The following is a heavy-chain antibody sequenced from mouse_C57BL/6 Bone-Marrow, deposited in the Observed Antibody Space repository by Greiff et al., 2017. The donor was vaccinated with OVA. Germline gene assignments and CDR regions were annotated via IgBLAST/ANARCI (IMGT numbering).Heavy chain of an antibody. V-gene: IGHV1-82*01. CDR3: ARSPTTVPGYYAMDY. CDR2: IYPGDGDT. CDR1: GYAFSSSW. Sequence: QVQLQQSGPELVKPGASVKISCKASGYAFSSSWMNWVKQRPGKGLEWIGRIYPGDGDTNYNGKFKGKATLTADKSSSTAYMQLSSLTSEDSAVYFCARSPTTVPGYYAMDYWGQGTSVTVSS. J-gene: IGHJ4*01. D-gene: IGHD2-9*01.